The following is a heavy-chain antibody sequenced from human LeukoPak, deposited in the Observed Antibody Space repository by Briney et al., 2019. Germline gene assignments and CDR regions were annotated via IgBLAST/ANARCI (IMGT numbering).Heavy chain of an antibody. V-gene: IGHV4-4*07. Sequence: PSETLSLTCTVSGGSISNYYWSWIRQPAGKGLEWIGRIYTSGGINYNPSLKSRVTMSVDTSKNQFSLKLSSVTAAGTAVYYCARQGSGSYYNIDYWGQGTLVTVSS. CDR3: ARQGSGSYYNIDY. CDR1: GGSISNYY. J-gene: IGHJ4*02. D-gene: IGHD3-10*01. CDR2: IYTSGGI.